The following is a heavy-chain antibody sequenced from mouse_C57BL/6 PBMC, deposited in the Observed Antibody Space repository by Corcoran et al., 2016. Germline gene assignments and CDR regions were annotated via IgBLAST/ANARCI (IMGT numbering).Heavy chain of an antibody. D-gene: IGHD2-13*01. CDR3: AKYCDRYYFDY. CDR2: INPNNGGT. J-gene: IGHJ2*01. CDR1: GYTFTDYY. Sequence: EVQLQQSGPELVKPGASVKISCKASGYTFTDYYMNWVTQSHGKSLEWIGDINPNNGGTSYNQKLKGKATLTVDKSSSTAYMELRSLTSEDSAVYYCAKYCDRYYFDYWGQGTTLTVSS. V-gene: IGHV1-26*01.